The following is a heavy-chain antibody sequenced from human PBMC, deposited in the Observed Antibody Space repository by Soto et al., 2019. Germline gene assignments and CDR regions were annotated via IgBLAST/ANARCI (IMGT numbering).Heavy chain of an antibody. J-gene: IGHJ3*02. Sequence: QVQLVQSGAEVKKPGASVKVSCKASGYTFTSYYMHWVRQAPGQGLEWMGIINPSGGSTSYAQKFQGSVTMTRDTSTSTVYMELSSLRSEDTAVYYCAVVPSSSPGFSAFDIWGQGTMVTVSS. CDR1: GYTFTSYY. V-gene: IGHV1-46*01. CDR2: INPSGGST. D-gene: IGHD6-6*01. CDR3: AVVPSSSPGFSAFDI.